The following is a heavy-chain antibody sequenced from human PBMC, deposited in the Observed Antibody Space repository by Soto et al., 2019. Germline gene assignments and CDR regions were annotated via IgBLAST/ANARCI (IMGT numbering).Heavy chain of an antibody. J-gene: IGHJ6*02. V-gene: IGHV3-53*01. Sequence: PSETLRLCCGASGFTVSSNYMSWVRQAPGKGLEWVSVIYSGGSTYYADSVKGRFTISRDNSKNTLYLQMNSLRAEDTAVYYCARGLAAAGEVWGMDVWGQATTVTVSS. CDR3: ARGLAAAGEVWGMDV. D-gene: IGHD6-13*01. CDR1: GFTVSSNY. CDR2: IYSGGST.